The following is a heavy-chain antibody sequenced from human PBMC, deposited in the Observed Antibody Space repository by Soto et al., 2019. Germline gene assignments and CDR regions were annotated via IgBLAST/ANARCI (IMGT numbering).Heavy chain of an antibody. CDR2: IYHSGST. CDR1: GYSISSGYY. Sequence: SETLSLTCAVSGYSISSGYYWGWIRQPPGKGLEWIGSIYHSGSTYYNPSLKSRVTISVDTSKNQFSLKLSSVTAADTAVYYCAGRGRGVRVLYYYGMDVWGQGTTVTV. V-gene: IGHV4-38-2*01. D-gene: IGHD3-10*01. J-gene: IGHJ6*02. CDR3: AGRGRGVRVLYYYGMDV.